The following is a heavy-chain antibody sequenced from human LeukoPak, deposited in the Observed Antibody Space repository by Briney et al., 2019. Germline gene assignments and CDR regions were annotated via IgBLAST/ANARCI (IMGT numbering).Heavy chain of an antibody. Sequence: SETLSLTCTVSGGSINNYYWSWIRQPPGKGLEWIGYIYYSGSTNYNPSPKSRATISVDSSKNRFSLKLNSVTAADTAVYYCARGTRNTGIYFYFDYWGQGSLVSVSS. D-gene: IGHD1-26*01. J-gene: IGHJ4*02. CDR2: IYYSGST. V-gene: IGHV4-59*01. CDR1: GGSINNYY. CDR3: ARGTRNTGIYFYFDY.